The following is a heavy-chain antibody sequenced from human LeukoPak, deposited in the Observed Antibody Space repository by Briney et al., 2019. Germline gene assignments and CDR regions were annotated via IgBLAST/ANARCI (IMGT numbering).Heavy chain of an antibody. CDR3: ARQWGGAGDY. CDR2: IYPGDSDT. V-gene: IGHV5-51*01. J-gene: IGHJ4*02. Sequence: GESLKISCKGSGYSFTIYWIGGAGQMPGKGLEWMGIIYPGDSDTRYSPSFLGQVTISADKSISTACLQWSSLKAADTAMYYCARQWGGAGDYWGQGTLVTVSS. CDR1: GYSFTIYW. D-gene: IGHD3-16*01.